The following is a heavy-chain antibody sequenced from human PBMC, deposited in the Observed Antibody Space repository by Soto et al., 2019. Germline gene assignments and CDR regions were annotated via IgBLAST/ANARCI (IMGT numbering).Heavy chain of an antibody. J-gene: IGHJ6*02. Sequence: ASVKVSCKASGYTFTGYYMHWVRQAPGQGLEWMGWINPNSGGTNYAQKFQGWVTMTRDTSISTAYMELSRLGSDDTAVYYCARGGVVVVPAAIGLYYYYGMDVWGQGATVTVYS. CDR2: INPNSGGT. D-gene: IGHD2-2*01. V-gene: IGHV1-2*04. CDR3: ARGGVVVVPAAIGLYYYYGMDV. CDR1: GYTFTGYY.